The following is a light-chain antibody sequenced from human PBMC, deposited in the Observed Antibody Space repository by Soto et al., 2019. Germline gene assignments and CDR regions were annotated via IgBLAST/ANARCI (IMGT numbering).Light chain of an antibody. V-gene: IGKV3-20*01. CDR2: GAS. CDR3: QQYGGSWT. J-gene: IGKJ1*01. Sequence: EIVLTQSPGTLSLSPGERATLSCRASQSVSSSYLAWYQQKPGQAPRLVIYGASNRATGVPDRFSGSGSGTVFSLTISRLEPEDFAVYYCQQYGGSWTFGQGTKVEIK. CDR1: QSVSSSY.